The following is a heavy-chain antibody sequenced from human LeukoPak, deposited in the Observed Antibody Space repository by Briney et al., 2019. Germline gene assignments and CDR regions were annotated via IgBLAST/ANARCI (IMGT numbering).Heavy chain of an antibody. J-gene: IGHJ4*02. D-gene: IGHD3-10*01. V-gene: IGHV4-61*01. CDR2: MFYAEST. Sequence: PSETLSLTCTVSGVSVSDGNYYWSWIRQPPGKGLEWIGYMFYAESTKYNPSLNSRVTISVDRSKNQVSLNLTSVTAADTAVYYCASTSNTWLGLPYCDSWGQGTLVTVSA. CDR1: GVSVSDGNYY. CDR3: ASTSNTWLGLPYCDS.